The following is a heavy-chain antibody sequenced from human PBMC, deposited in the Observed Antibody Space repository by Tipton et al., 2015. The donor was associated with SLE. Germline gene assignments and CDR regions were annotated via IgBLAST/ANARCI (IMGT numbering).Heavy chain of an antibody. CDR2: IYTSGST. Sequence: TLSLTCAVYGGSFSGYYWSWIRQPAGKGLEWIGRIYTSGSTNYNPSLKSRVTISVDTSKNQFSLKLSSVTAADTAVYYCARDLAPSYWGQGTLVTVSS. V-gene: IGHV4-4*07. J-gene: IGHJ4*02. CDR3: ARDLAPSY. CDR1: GGSFSGYY.